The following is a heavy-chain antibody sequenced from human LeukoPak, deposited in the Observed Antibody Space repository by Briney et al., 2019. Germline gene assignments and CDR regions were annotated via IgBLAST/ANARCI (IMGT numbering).Heavy chain of an antibody. D-gene: IGHD3-22*01. Sequence: GGSLRLSCAASGFTFSSYGMHWVRQAPGKGLAWVTFIRHDGSNKYYADSVKGRFTISRDNSKNTLYLQMNRLRAEDTAVYYCARDYGEYYYDSSGYYGGFDYWGQGTLVTVSS. V-gene: IGHV3-30*02. CDR1: GFTFSSYG. J-gene: IGHJ4*02. CDR2: IRHDGSNK. CDR3: ARDYGEYYYDSSGYYGGFDY.